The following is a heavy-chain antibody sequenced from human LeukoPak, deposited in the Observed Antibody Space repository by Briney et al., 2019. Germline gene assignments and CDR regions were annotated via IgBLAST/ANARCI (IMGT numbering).Heavy chain of an antibody. Sequence: GGSLRLSYAASGFSFSIYGMHWVRQAPGKGLEWVAFIRYDGSNEYYADSVKGRFTISRDNSKNTLYLQMNSLRSEDTAVYYCARGHAVDYWGQGTLVTVSS. CDR1: GFSFSIYG. CDR2: IRYDGSNE. V-gene: IGHV3-30*02. CDR3: ARGHAVDY. J-gene: IGHJ4*02.